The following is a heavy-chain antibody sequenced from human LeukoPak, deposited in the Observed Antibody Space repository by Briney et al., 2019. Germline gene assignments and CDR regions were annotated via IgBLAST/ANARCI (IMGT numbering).Heavy chain of an antibody. V-gene: IGHV3-23*01. J-gene: IGHJ2*01. Sequence: GGSLRLSCAGSGFTFSGFAMCWVHQAPGKGLEWVSTLGGSDSSTYYADSVKGRFIISRDISKNTLYLQMSSLRAEDTAVFYCARNLQTIQRYFDLWGRGTLVTVSS. CDR2: LGGSDSST. CDR3: ARNLQTIQRYFDL. D-gene: IGHD5-24*01. CDR1: GFTFSGFA.